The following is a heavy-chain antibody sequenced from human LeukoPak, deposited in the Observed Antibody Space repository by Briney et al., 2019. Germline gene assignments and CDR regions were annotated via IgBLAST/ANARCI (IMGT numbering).Heavy chain of an antibody. CDR3: ARSPILRLGELSSFDY. V-gene: IGHV1-69*01. J-gene: IGHJ4*02. CDR1: GGTFSSYA. Sequence: SVRVSCKASGGTFSSYAISWVRQAPGQGLEWMGGIIPIFGTANYAQKFQGRVTITADESTSTAYMELSSLRSEDTAVYYCARSPILRLGELSSFDYWGQGSLVSVSS. D-gene: IGHD3-16*02. CDR2: IIPIFGTA.